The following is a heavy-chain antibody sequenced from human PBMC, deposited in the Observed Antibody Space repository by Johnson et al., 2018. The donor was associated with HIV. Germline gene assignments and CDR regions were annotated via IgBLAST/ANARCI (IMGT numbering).Heavy chain of an antibody. CDR1: GFTVSSNY. V-gene: IGHV3-66*01. CDR2: SFSGGST. Sequence: VQLVESGGDLVQPGGSLRLSCAASGFTVSSNYMSWVRQAPGKGLEWVAVSFSGGSTYYADSVQGRFTISRDNSKNTLYLQMNSLRAEDTAVYYCARDELGEDAFDIWGQGTMVTVSS. CDR3: ARDELGEDAFDI. D-gene: IGHD3-16*01. J-gene: IGHJ3*02.